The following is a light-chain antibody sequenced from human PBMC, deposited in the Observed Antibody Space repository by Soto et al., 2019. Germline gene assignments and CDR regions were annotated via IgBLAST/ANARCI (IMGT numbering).Light chain of an antibody. J-gene: IGKJ2*01. Sequence: DIQMTQSPSSLFASVGDRVTVTCRASQSINIYLNWYQQKPGKAPTLLIYGASSLQSGVPSRFSGGGSRTDFTLTISALQPEDFATYYCQQSYRSPYTCGQGTKLEI. CDR2: GAS. CDR3: QQSYRSPYT. V-gene: IGKV1-39*01. CDR1: QSINIY.